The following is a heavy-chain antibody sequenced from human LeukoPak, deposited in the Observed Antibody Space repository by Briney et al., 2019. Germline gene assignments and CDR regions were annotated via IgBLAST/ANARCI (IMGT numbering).Heavy chain of an antibody. CDR1: GGSVSSGSYY. J-gene: IGHJ4*02. CDR2: IYYSGST. Sequence: SETLSLTCTVPGGSVSSGSYYWSWIRQPPGKGLEWIGYIYYSGSTNYNPSLKSRVTISVDTSKNQFSLKLSSVTAADTAVYYCASTGIAAAGRFDYWGQGTLVTVSS. V-gene: IGHV4-61*01. D-gene: IGHD6-13*01. CDR3: ASTGIAAAGRFDY.